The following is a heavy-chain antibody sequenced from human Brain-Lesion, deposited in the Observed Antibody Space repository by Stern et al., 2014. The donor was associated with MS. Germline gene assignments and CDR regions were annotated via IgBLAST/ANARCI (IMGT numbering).Heavy chain of an antibody. D-gene: IGHD4-17*01. Sequence: QLVESGPGLVKPSETLSLTCTVSGGSINTNNYYWGWIRQPPGKGLEWIGNIYSSGSTFYSPSLKSRVTMSVGTSKNQFSLKLSSVTAADTAVYYCARTGDDFGDYSLSYWGQGTLVTVSS. CDR3: ARTGDDFGDYSLSY. CDR1: GGSINTNNYY. V-gene: IGHV4-39*01. CDR2: IYSSGST. J-gene: IGHJ4*02.